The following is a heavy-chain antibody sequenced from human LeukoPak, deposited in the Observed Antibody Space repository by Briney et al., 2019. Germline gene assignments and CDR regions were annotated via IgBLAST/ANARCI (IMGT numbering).Heavy chain of an antibody. CDR2: INHSGST. Sequence: PSETLSLTCAVYGGSFSGYYWSWIRQPPGKGLEWIGEINHSGSTNYNPSLKSRVTISVDTSKNQFSLKLSSATAADTAVYYCARDLGYDFWSGYYSGWFDPWGQGTLVTVSS. D-gene: IGHD3-3*01. V-gene: IGHV4-34*01. J-gene: IGHJ5*02. CDR1: GGSFSGYY. CDR3: ARDLGYDFWSGYYSGWFDP.